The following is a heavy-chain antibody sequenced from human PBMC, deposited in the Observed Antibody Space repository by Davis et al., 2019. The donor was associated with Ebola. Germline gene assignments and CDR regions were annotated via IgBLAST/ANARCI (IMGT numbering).Heavy chain of an antibody. CDR3: ARGGARSREHPIVVVVAAQAFDI. CDR1: GGTFSSYA. Sequence: SVKVSCKASGGTFSSYAISWVRQAPGQGLEWMGGIIPIFGTANYAQKFQGRVTITADESTSTAYMELSSLRAEETAVYYCARGGARSREHPIVVVVAAQAFDIWGQGTMVTVSS. D-gene: IGHD2-15*01. CDR2: IIPIFGTA. J-gene: IGHJ3*02. V-gene: IGHV1-69*13.